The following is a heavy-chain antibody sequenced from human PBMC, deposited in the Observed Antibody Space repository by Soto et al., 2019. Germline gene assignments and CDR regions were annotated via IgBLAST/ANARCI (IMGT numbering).Heavy chain of an antibody. CDR3: AREGAYCSSTSCYTPYYYYGMDV. J-gene: IGHJ6*02. V-gene: IGHV4-31*03. Sequence: QVQLQESGPGLVKPSQTLSLTCTVSGGSISSGGYYWSWIRQHPGKGLEWIGYIYYSGSTYYNPSLKSRVTISVDTSKNQFSLKLSSVTAADTAVYYCAREGAYCSSTSCYTPYYYYGMDVWGQGTTVTVSS. CDR1: GGSISSGGYY. D-gene: IGHD2-2*02. CDR2: IYYSGST.